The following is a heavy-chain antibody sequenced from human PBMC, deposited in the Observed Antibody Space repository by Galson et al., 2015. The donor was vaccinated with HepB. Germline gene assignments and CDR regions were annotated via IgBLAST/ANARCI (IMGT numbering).Heavy chain of an antibody. D-gene: IGHD6-19*01. CDR3: ARVGSWGAVAEWEFDY. Sequence: SVKVSCKASGYTFISYGITWVRQAPGQGLEWMGWISTYDGSTHYAQMLQGRVTLTTDTSTSTAYMELRSLRSDDTGVYYCARVGSWGAVAEWEFDYWGQRSLVTVSS. CDR1: GYTFISYG. V-gene: IGHV1-18*04. J-gene: IGHJ4*02. CDR2: ISTYDGST.